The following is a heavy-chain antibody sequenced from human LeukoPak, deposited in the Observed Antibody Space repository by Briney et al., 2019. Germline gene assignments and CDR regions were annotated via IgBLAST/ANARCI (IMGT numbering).Heavy chain of an antibody. CDR2: IYTRGST. V-gene: IGHV4-4*07. J-gene: IGHJ5*02. CDR1: GGSISSYY. D-gene: IGHD6-19*01. Sequence: SETLSLTCTVSGGSISSYYWSWIRQPAGKGLEWIGRIYTRGSTNYNPSLKSRVTMSVDTSKNQFSLKLSSVTAADTAVYYCARMGSSGWYEENWFDPWGQGTLVTVSS. CDR3: ARMGSSGWYEENWFDP.